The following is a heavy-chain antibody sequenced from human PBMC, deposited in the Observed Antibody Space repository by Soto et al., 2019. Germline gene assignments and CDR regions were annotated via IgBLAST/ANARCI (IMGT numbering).Heavy chain of an antibody. V-gene: IGHV3-23*01. CDR2: ISGSGGST. J-gene: IGHJ4*02. CDR3: AKEGRITMIVVVITTYYFDY. CDR1: GFTFSSYA. Sequence: PGGSLRLSCAASGFTFSSYAMIRVRQAPGKGLEWVSAISGSGGSTYYADSVKGRFTISRDNSKNTLYLQMNSLRAEDTAVYYCAKEGRITMIVVVITTYYFDYWGQGTLVTVSS. D-gene: IGHD3-22*01.